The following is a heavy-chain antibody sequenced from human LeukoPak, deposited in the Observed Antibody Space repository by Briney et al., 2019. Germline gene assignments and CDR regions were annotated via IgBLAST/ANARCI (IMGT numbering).Heavy chain of an antibody. CDR1: GYTFTGYY. V-gene: IGHV1-2*02. CDR3: ARSVSLDY. CDR2: INPSNGGT. Sequence: ASVKVSCKASGYTFTGYYMHWVRQAPGQGLEWMGWINPSNGGTKCAQKFQGRVTMTRDTSISTAYMELSGLKSDDTAVYYCARSVSLDYWGQGTLVTVSS. J-gene: IGHJ4*02.